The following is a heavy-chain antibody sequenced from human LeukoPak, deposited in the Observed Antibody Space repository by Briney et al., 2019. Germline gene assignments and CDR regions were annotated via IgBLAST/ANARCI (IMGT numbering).Heavy chain of an antibody. D-gene: IGHD6-19*01. V-gene: IGHV1-8*01. CDR3: AKEVAGDYYGMDV. J-gene: IGHJ6*02. CDR1: GYTFTSYH. Sequence: GASVKVSCKASGYTFTSYHINWVRQATGQGLEWVGWMNPNNSDIGYAQKFQGRVTMTRNTSIGTAYMELSSLRSEDTAVYYCAKEVAGDYYGMDVWGQGTTVTVSS. CDR2: MNPNNSDI.